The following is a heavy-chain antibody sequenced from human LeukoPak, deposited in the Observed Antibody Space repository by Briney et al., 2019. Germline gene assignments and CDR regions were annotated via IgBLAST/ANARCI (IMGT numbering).Heavy chain of an antibody. CDR2: IYTSGNT. Sequence: SDTLSLTCTVSGGSMSRYYWSWIRQPAGKGLEWIGRIYTSGNTNYNPSLKSRVTMSVDTSKNQFSLKLSSVTAADTAVYYCARGLDDFWSGYGMDVWGQGTTVTVSS. CDR3: ARGLDDFWSGYGMDV. J-gene: IGHJ6*02. V-gene: IGHV4-4*07. D-gene: IGHD3-3*01. CDR1: GGSMSRYY.